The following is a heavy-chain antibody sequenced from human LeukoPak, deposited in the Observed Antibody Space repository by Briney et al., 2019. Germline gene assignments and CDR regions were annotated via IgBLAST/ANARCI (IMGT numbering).Heavy chain of an antibody. J-gene: IGHJ4*02. CDR3: AKDITESGSYDFDY. V-gene: IGHV3-66*01. CDR1: EFSVGSNY. CDR2: IYSGGST. Sequence: GGSLRLSCAASEFSVGSNYMTWVRQAPGKGLEWVSLIYSGGSTYYADSVKGRFTISRDNSKNTLYLQMNSLRPEDTALYHCAKDITESGSYDFDYWGQGILVTVSS. D-gene: IGHD1-26*01.